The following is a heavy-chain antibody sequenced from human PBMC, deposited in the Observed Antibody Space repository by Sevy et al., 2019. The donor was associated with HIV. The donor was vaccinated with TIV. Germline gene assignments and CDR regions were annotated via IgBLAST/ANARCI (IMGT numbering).Heavy chain of an antibody. CDR3: ARKNTSVSPYFFDY. V-gene: IGHV3-20*01. CDR2: INWNGVST. Sequence: GGSLRLSCSASGFIFDDFAMSWVRQAQGPGKGLEWVSNINWNGVSTHYADSVKGRFTISRDNAKNSLYLQLNSLRAEDTALYHCARKNTSVSPYFFDYWGQGTLVTVSS. D-gene: IGHD4-4*01. CDR1: GFIFDDFA. J-gene: IGHJ4*02.